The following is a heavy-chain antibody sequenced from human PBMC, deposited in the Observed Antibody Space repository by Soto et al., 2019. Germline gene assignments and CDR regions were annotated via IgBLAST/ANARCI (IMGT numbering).Heavy chain of an antibody. CDR3: ARDGTGDLYYFDY. CDR2: ISYDGSNK. V-gene: IGHV3-30-3*01. D-gene: IGHD7-27*01. Sequence: QVQLVESGGGVVQPGRSLRLSCAASGFTFSSYAMHWVRQAPGKGLEWVAVISYDGSNKYYADSVKGRFTISRDNSKNTLYLQMNSLRAEDTAVYYCARDGTGDLYYFDYWGQGTLVTVSS. J-gene: IGHJ4*02. CDR1: GFTFSSYA.